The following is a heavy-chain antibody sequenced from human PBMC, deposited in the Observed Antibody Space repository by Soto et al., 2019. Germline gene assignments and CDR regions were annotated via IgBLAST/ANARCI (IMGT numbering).Heavy chain of an antibody. D-gene: IGHD1-7*01. J-gene: IGHJ6*02. CDR3: VRQGIGKLHGRVDG. CDR1: SGPSSSHN. Sequence: QVQLQQSGPGLVKPSETLSLTCSVSSGPSSSHNWGWIRQPPGRGLEWIGYVYSTGGTSYNPSLNSRVTRSADTSTSHSSRTLTSVTAADAAAYYCVRQGIGKLHGRVDGWCQGTTVRVSS. CDR2: VYSTGGT. V-gene: IGHV4-59*08.